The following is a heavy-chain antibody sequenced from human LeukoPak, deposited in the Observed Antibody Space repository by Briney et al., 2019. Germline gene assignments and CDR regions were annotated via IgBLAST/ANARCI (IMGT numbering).Heavy chain of an antibody. J-gene: IGHJ3*02. CDR3: ARGFLEWLLSNDAFDI. V-gene: IGHV4-34*01. Sequence: SENLSLTCAVYGGSFSGYYWSWIRQPPGKGLEWIGEINHSGSTNYNPSLKSRVTISVDTSKNQFSLKLSSVTAADTAVYYCARGFLEWLLSNDAFDIWGQGTMVTVSS. D-gene: IGHD3-3*01. CDR2: INHSGST. CDR1: GGSFSGYY.